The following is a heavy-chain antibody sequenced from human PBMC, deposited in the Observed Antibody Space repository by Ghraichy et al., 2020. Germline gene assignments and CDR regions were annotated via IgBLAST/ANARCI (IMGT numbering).Heavy chain of an antibody. CDR2: ISGSGGST. D-gene: IGHD6-19*01. Sequence: GGSLRLSCAASGFTFNSYAMSWVRQTPGKGLEWVSVISGSGGSTYYADSVKGRFTISRDNSKNTLHLQMNSLRAEDTAVYYCAKMRTSGWYRYFQHWGQGTLLTFSS. CDR1: GFTFNSYA. J-gene: IGHJ1*01. V-gene: IGHV3-23*01. CDR3: AKMRTSGWYRYFQH.